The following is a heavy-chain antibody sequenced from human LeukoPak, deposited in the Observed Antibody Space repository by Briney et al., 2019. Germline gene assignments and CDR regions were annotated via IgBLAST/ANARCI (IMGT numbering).Heavy chain of an antibody. CDR1: GGSISSGSYY. V-gene: IGHV4-61*02. Sequence: SETLSLTCTVSGGSISSGSYYWSWIRQPAGKGLEWIGRIYTSGRTNYNPSLKSRVTISVDTSKNQFSLKLSSVTAADTAVYYCARLSIAARHSAFDIWGQGTMVTVSS. CDR2: IYTSGRT. J-gene: IGHJ3*02. D-gene: IGHD6-6*01. CDR3: ARLSIAARHSAFDI.